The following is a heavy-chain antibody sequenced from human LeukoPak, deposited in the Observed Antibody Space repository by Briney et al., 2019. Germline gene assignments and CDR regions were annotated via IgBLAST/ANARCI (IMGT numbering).Heavy chain of an antibody. D-gene: IGHD6-6*01. V-gene: IGHV3-33*01. CDR2: IWYDGSNK. Sequence: GGSLRLSCAASGFIFSSYGMHWVRQAPGKGLEWVAVIWYDGSNKNYADSIKGRFTISRDNSKNTLYLQMNSLRAEDTAVYYCARDSLARPLGYWGQGTLVTVSS. CDR1: GFIFSSYG. CDR3: ARDSLARPLGY. J-gene: IGHJ4*02.